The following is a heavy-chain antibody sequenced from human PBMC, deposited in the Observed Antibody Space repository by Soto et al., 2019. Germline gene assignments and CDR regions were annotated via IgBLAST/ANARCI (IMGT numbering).Heavy chain of an antibody. J-gene: IGHJ4*02. V-gene: IGHV3-15*07. D-gene: IGHD3-22*01. CDR2: IKSKTDGGTT. CDR3: TTDPVTMIVVVPSSG. CDR1: GFTFSNAW. Sequence: GGSLRLSCAASGFTFSNAWMNWVRQAPGKGLEWVGRIKSKTDGGTTDYAAPVKGRFTISRDDSKNTLYLQMNSLKTEDTAVYYCTTDPVTMIVVVPSSGWGQGTLVTVSS.